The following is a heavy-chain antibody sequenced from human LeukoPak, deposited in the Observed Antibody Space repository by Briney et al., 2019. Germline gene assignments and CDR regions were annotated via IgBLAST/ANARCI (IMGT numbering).Heavy chain of an antibody. J-gene: IGHJ1*01. CDR3: ANFIAASATGFQH. D-gene: IGHD6-6*01. CDR2: ISGSGGST. CDR1: GFTFSSYA. Sequence: GGSLRLSCAASGFTFSSYAMSWVRQAPGKGLGWVSAISGSGGSTYYADSVKGRFTISRDNSKNTLYLQMSSLRAEDTAVYYCANFIAASATGFQHWGQGTLVTVSS. V-gene: IGHV3-23*01.